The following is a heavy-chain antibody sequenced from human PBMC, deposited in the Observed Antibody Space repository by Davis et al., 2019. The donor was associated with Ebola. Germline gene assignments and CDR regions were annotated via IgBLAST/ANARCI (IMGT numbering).Heavy chain of an antibody. CDR3: ARGGMGYYEYDAYIPPFDH. Sequence: ASVKVSCKASGYNLISYGISWVRQAPGQGLEWMGWISPLNGDTKYSQQNLQGRVTMTTDTSTSTAYMELRSLRSDDTAVYYCARGGMGYYEYDAYIPPFDHWGQGTQVTVSS. CDR1: GYNLISYG. CDR2: ISPLNGDT. D-gene: IGHD5-12*01. V-gene: IGHV1-18*01. J-gene: IGHJ4*02.